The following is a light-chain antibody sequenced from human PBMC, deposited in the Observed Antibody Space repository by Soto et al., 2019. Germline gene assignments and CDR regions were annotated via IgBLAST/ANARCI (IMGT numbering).Light chain of an antibody. CDR3: PQYNRYFKS. Sequence: IQMTQSPSTLSASVGDRVTITCRASENINMWLAWYQQKPGQAPRVLIQRASRVERGVPSRFSGSGSDTEFTLTISSLQPDDVETYDCPQYNRYFKSFGQGTKVDIK. CDR1: ENINMW. V-gene: IGKV1-5*03. CDR2: RAS. J-gene: IGKJ1*01.